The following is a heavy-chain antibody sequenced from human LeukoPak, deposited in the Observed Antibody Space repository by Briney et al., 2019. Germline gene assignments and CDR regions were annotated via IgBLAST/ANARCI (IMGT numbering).Heavy chain of an antibody. J-gene: IGHJ3*02. Sequence: SETLSLTCTVSGGSISSYYWSWIRQPPGKGLEWIGYIYYSGSTNYNPSLKSRVTISVDTSKNQFSLKLSSVTAADTAVYYCARQCCSSGAHAFDIWGQGTMVTVSS. CDR2: IYYSGST. CDR1: GGSISSYY. V-gene: IGHV4-59*08. CDR3: ARQCCSSGAHAFDI. D-gene: IGHD2-2*01.